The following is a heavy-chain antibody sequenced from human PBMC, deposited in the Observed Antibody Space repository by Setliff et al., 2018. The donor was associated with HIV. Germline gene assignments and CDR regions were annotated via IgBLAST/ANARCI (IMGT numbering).Heavy chain of an antibody. D-gene: IGHD3-22*01. CDR2: IYYSGST. Sequence: SETLSLTCTVSGDSINGRWLSWIRQPPGKGLEWIGYIYYSGSTNYNPSLKSRVTISVATSKNQFSLKLNSVTTADTAVYYCARSRTSSGYYGVTGYGMDVWGQGTTVTVSS. CDR3: ARSRTSSGYYGVTGYGMDV. J-gene: IGHJ6*02. CDR1: GDSINGRW. V-gene: IGHV4-59*11.